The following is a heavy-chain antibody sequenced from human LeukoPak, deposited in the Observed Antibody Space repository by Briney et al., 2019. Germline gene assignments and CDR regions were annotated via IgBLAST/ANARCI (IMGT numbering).Heavy chain of an antibody. D-gene: IGHD3-16*01. V-gene: IGHV1-18*01. J-gene: IGHJ3*02. CDR2: ISTYNGNT. CDR1: GYAFSNYG. Sequence: GASVKVSCKASGYAFSNYGISWVRQAPGEGLEWMGWISTYNGNTNYAQKLQGRVTMTTDTSTRTAYMELRSLRSDDTAVYYCAKAQEGGWNAFDIWGQGTMVTVSS. CDR3: AKAQEGGWNAFDI.